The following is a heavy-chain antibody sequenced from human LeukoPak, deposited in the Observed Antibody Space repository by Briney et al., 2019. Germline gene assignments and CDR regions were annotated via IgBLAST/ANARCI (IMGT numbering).Heavy chain of an antibody. Sequence: GGSLRLSCAASGFTVSSNYMSWVRQAPGKGLEWVSVIYSGGSTYYADSVKGRFTISRDNSKNTLYLQMNSLRAEDTAVYYCAKDHDYDILTGYHYYFDYWGQGTLVTVSS. J-gene: IGHJ4*02. CDR3: AKDHDYDILTGYHYYFDY. CDR2: IYSGGST. V-gene: IGHV3-53*05. D-gene: IGHD3-9*01. CDR1: GFTVSSNY.